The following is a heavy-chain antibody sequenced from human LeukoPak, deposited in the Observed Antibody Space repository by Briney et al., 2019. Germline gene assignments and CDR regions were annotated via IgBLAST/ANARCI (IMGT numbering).Heavy chain of an antibody. CDR1: GGSISSSSYY. V-gene: IGHV4-61*05. J-gene: IGHJ6*03. CDR3: ARTPGGWLQYDFYYYYYMDV. Sequence: PSETLSLTCTVSGGSISSSSYYWGWIRQPPGKGLEWIGYIYYSGSTNYNPSLKSRVTISVDTSKNQFSLKLSSVTAADTAVYYCARTPGGWLQYDFYYYYYMDVWGKGTTVTVSS. D-gene: IGHD5-24*01. CDR2: IYYSGST.